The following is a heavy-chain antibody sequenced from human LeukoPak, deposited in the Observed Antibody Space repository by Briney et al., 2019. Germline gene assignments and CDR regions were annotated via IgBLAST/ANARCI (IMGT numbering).Heavy chain of an antibody. V-gene: IGHV3-30*03. CDR3: ARGRKVYGSGSYYYMDV. D-gene: IGHD3-10*01. Sequence: GGSLRLSCAASGFTFSSYGMHWVRRAPGKGLEWVAVISYDGSNKYYADSVKGRFTISRDNSKNTLYLQMSSLRSEDTAVYYCARGRKVYGSGSYYYMDVWGKGTTVTISS. CDR2: ISYDGSNK. J-gene: IGHJ6*03. CDR1: GFTFSSYG.